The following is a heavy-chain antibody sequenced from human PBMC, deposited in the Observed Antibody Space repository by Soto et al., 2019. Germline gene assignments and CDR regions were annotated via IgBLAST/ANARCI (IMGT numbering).Heavy chain of an antibody. V-gene: IGHV5-10-1*01. CDR3: ARQGSIAARPAFLDI. D-gene: IGHD6-6*01. Sequence: PWGSLKISCKGSGYSFNKYWISWVGQMPGKGLEWMGRIDPSDSYSNYSPSFQGHVTISADKYISTAYLQWNSLKASDHAMCYCARQGSIAARPAFLDIWGQGTLVTVSS. CDR1: GYSFNKYW. CDR2: IDPSDSYS. J-gene: IGHJ4*02.